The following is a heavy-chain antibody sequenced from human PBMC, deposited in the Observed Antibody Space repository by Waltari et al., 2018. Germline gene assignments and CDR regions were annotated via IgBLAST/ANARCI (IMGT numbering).Heavy chain of an antibody. V-gene: IGHV4-4*07. J-gene: IGHJ5*02. Sequence: QVQLQESGPGLVKPSETLSLTCPVSGGSISSYYWSWIRQPAGKGLGWIGRIYTSGSTTYNPSLKSRATMSVDTSKNQFSLKLSSVTAADTAVYYCARDPAGYSSGSWFDPWGQGTLVTVSS. D-gene: IGHD6-19*01. CDR2: IYTSGST. CDR1: GGSISSYY. CDR3: ARDPAGYSSGSWFDP.